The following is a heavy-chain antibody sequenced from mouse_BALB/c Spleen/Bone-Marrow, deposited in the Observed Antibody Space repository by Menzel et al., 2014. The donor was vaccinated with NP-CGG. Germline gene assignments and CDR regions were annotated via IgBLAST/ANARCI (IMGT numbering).Heavy chain of an antibody. J-gene: IGHJ4*01. D-gene: IGHD2-14*01. CDR1: GYAFSSYW. CDR3: ARWYRDPHFAMDY. CDR2: IYPGDGDT. V-gene: IGHV1-80*01. Sequence: VQLQESGAELVRPGSSVKISCKASGYAFSSYWMNWVKQRPGQGLEWIGQIYPGDGDTNYNGNFKDKATLTVDRSSSTAFMQLSSLTSEDSAVYFCARWYRDPHFAMDYWGPGTSVTGSS.